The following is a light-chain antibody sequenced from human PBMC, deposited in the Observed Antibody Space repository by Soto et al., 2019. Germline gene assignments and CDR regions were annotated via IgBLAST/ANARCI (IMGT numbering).Light chain of an antibody. Sequence: EVVMTQSPATLSVSPGERATLSCRASQTVSRNLAWYQQRPGQAPRLLIYDISNRATGVPARFNGSGSETEFTLTTRSLQSEDFAVYFCQQYNNWPSFGQGTRLEIK. J-gene: IGKJ5*01. CDR2: DIS. CDR3: QQYNNWPS. CDR1: QTVSRN. V-gene: IGKV3-15*01.